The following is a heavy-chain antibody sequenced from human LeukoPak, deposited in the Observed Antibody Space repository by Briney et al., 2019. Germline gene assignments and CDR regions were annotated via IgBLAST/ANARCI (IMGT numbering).Heavy chain of an antibody. D-gene: IGHD5-24*01. CDR3: ARVDGYPSPLGFDI. V-gene: IGHV1-18*01. J-gene: IGHJ3*02. CDR1: GYTFTSYG. Sequence: GASVKVSCKASGYTFTSYGISWVRQAPGQGLEWMGWISAYNSNTNYAQKLQGRVTITTDTSTNTSYMELRRLRSGDTAVYYCARVDGYPSPLGFDIWGQGTMVTVSS. CDR2: ISAYNSNT.